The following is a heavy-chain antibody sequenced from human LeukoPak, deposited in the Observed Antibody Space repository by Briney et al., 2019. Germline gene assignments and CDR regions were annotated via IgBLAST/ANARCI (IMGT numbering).Heavy chain of an antibody. V-gene: IGHV3-21*01. D-gene: IGHD3-10*01. Sequence: GGSLRLSCAASGFTFSAYRMNWVRQAPGKGLEWVSFISGGSSYISYADPVKGRFTISRDNAKNSVYLQMNSLRAEDTAVYYCASSLRGVLFDSWGQGTLVTVSS. J-gene: IGHJ4*02. CDR3: ASSLRGVLFDS. CDR2: ISGGSSYI. CDR1: GFTFSAYR.